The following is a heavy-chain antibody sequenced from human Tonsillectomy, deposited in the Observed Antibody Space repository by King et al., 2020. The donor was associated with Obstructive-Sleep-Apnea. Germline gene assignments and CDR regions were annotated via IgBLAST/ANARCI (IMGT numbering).Heavy chain of an antibody. J-gene: IGHJ4*02. V-gene: IGHV3-30*04. CDR3: ARDLPYYYDSSGYY. CDR1: GFTFSSYA. CDR2: ISYDGSNK. Sequence: VQLVESGGGVVQPGRSLRLSCAASGFTFSSYAMHWVRQAPGKGLEWVAVISYDGSNKYYADSVKGRFTISRDNSKNTLYLQMNSLRAEDTAVYYCARDLPYYYDSSGYYWGQGTLVTVSS. D-gene: IGHD3-22*01.